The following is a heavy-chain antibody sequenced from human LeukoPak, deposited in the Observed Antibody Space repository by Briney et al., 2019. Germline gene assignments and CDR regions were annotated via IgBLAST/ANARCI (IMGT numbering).Heavy chain of an antibody. CDR2: ISGSGGST. D-gene: IGHD2-2*01. CDR3: AKDFIVVVPAAILYYFDY. Sequence: GGSLRLSCAASGFTFSSTVMTWVRQAPGKGLEWVSAISGSGGSTYYADSVKGRFTISRDNSKNTLYLQMNSLRAEDTAVYYCAKDFIVVVPAAILYYFDYWGQGTLVTVSS. J-gene: IGHJ4*02. CDR1: GFTFSSTV. V-gene: IGHV3-23*01.